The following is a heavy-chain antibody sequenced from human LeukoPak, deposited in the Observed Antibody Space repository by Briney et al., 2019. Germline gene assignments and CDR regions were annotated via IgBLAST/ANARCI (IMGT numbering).Heavy chain of an antibody. Sequence: SGTLSLTCTVSGGSISNSNWWSWVRQTPGKGLEWIGEIYPSGSTNYNPSLKSRVTISVDKSKNQYPLNLSSVTAADTAVYYCARDPPRGYGLDVWGPGITVTVS. CDR3: ARDPPRGYGLDV. V-gene: IGHV4-4*02. CDR2: IYPSGST. CDR1: GGSISNSNW. J-gene: IGHJ6*02.